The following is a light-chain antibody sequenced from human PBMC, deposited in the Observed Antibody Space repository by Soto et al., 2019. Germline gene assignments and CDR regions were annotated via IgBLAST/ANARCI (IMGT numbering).Light chain of an antibody. V-gene: IGKV1-5*03. CDR1: QSISSW. Sequence: DIQMTQSPSTLSASVGDRVTITCRASQSISSWLAWYQQKPGKAPKLLIYKASSLESGVPSRFSGSGSGTEFTLTISSLQPDDFATYYCQQYNSHWTFCQGTKVEIK. CDR3: QQYNSHWT. CDR2: KAS. J-gene: IGKJ1*01.